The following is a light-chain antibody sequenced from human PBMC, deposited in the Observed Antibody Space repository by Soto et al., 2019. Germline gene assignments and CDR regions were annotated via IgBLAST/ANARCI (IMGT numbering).Light chain of an antibody. CDR1: SSDIGGYDL. CDR3: CSYAGNSDYV. CDR2: EDT. J-gene: IGLJ1*01. V-gene: IGLV2-23*01. Sequence: QSALTQPASVSGSPGQSVTISCTGTSSDIGGYDLVSWFQQHPGKAPKVMIYEDTKRTSGVSNRFSGSKSGNTAFLTTSGLQAEDQADYYCCSYAGNSDYVFGTGTELTVL.